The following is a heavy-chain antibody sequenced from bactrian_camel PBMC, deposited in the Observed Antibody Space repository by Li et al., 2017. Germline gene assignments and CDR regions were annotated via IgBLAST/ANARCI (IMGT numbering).Heavy chain of an antibody. V-gene: IGHV3S55*01. J-gene: IGHJ6*01. CDR2: LGDDGST. D-gene: IGHD1*01. CDR1: GDHRM. Sequence: HVQLVESGGGSVQVGGSLRLSCVVSGDHRMVAWFRQAPGTTCEGVAGLGDDGSTSYAKFAEGRFTISKNSKNTFYLQMNQLKPEDTAMYYCAASRWVTWARELLESDFHFWGQGTQVTVS. CDR3: AASRWVTWARELLESDFHF.